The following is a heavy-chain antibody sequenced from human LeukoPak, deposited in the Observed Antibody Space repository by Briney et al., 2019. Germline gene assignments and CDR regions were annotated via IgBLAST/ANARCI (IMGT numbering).Heavy chain of an antibody. CDR1: GFTFSSYA. D-gene: IGHD3-3*01. Sequence: PGVSLRLSCAASGFTFSSYAMHWVRQAPGKGLEGVAVISYDGSNKYYADSVKGRFTISRDSSKNTLYLQMNSLRAEDTAVYYCARDDYDFWSGYFHYYYYGMDVWGQGTTVTVSS. V-gene: IGHV3-30-3*01. CDR3: ARDDYDFWSGYFHYYYYGMDV. CDR2: ISYDGSNK. J-gene: IGHJ6*02.